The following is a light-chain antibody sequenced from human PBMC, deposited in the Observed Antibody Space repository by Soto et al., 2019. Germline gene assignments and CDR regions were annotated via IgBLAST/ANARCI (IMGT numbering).Light chain of an antibody. CDR2: DIF. Sequence: EIVTTQSPATLSVSPGERATLSCRASQSVGSDLAWYQQKPGQAPRLVIYDIFTRATGVPIRISGSGSGTEFTLTISSLQSEDFAVYYCQQYNSWPLTFGGGTKVEIK. V-gene: IGKV3D-15*01. CDR3: QQYNSWPLT. J-gene: IGKJ4*01. CDR1: QSVGSD.